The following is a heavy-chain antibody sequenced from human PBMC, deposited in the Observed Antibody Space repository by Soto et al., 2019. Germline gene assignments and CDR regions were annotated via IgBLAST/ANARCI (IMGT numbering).Heavy chain of an antibody. V-gene: IGHV1-69*01. CDR2: IIPIFGTA. Sequence: QVPLVQSGAEVKKPGSSVKVSCKASGGTFSSYAISWVRQAPGQGLEWMGGIIPIFGTANYAQKFQGRVTITADESTSTAYMELSSLRSEDTAVYYCARDRTAAGTAYYYYGMDVWGQGTTVTVSS. D-gene: IGHD6-13*01. J-gene: IGHJ6*02. CDR3: ARDRTAAGTAYYYYGMDV. CDR1: GGTFSSYA.